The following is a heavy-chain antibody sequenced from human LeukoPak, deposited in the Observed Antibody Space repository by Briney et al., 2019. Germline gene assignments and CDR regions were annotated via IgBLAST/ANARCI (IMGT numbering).Heavy chain of an antibody. CDR1: GYTFTSYG. V-gene: IGHV1-18*01. D-gene: IGHD2-2*01. J-gene: IGHJ3*02. CDR3: ARRIVVVPAATHDAFDI. CDR2: ISAYNGNT. Sequence: ASVKVSCKASGYTFTSYGISWVRQGPGQGLEWMGWISAYNGNTNYAQKLQGRVTMTTDTSTSTAYMELRSLRSDDTAVYYCARRIVVVPAATHDAFDIWGQGTMVTVSS.